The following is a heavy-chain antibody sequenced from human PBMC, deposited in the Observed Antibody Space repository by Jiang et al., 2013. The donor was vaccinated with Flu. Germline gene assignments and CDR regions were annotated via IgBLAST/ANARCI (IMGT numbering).Heavy chain of an antibody. V-gene: IGHV6-1*01. J-gene: IGHJ5*02. CDR2: TYYRSKWYN. D-gene: IGHD3-22*01. CDR3: ARDGENYYDSSGYLNWFDP. CDR1: GDSVSSNSAA. Sequence: ISGDSVSSNSAAWNWIRQSPSRGLEWLGRTYYRSKWYNDYAVSVKSRITINPDTSKNQFSLQLNSVTPEDTAVYYCARDGENYYDSSGYLNWFDPWGQGTLVTVSS.